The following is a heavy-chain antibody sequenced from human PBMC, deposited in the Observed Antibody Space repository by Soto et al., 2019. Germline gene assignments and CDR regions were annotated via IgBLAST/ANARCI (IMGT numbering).Heavy chain of an antibody. CDR2: IYYSGST. V-gene: IGHV4-30-4*01. J-gene: IGHJ4*02. CDR3: ARGYYDSSGQLYYFDH. Sequence: SETLSLTCIVSGGSISSGDYYWSWIRQPPGKGLEWIGYIYYSGSTYYNPSLKSRVSISVDTSKNQFSLKLSSVTAADTAVYYCARGYYDSSGQLYYFDHWGQGTQVTVS. CDR1: GGSISSGDYY. D-gene: IGHD3-22*01.